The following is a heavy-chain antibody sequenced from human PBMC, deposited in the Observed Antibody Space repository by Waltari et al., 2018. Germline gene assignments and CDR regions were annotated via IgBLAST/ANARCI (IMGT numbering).Heavy chain of an antibody. CDR2: IKQDGSEK. CDR1: GFTFSRYW. Sequence: EVQLVESGGGLVQPGRSLRLSCAASGFTFSRYWMSWVRQAPGKGLEWVANIKQDGSEKYYVDSVKGRFTISRDNAKNSLYLQMNSLRAEDTAVYYCARERGKSTPFDYWGQGTLVTVSS. V-gene: IGHV3-7*04. CDR3: ARERGKSTPFDY. J-gene: IGHJ4*02. D-gene: IGHD2-15*01.